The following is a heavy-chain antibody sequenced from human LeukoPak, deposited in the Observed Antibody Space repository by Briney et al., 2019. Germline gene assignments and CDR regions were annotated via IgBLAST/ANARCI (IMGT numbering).Heavy chain of an antibody. CDR2: ITGSGGIT. J-gene: IGHJ3*02. CDR1: GFTFTTYS. D-gene: IGHD5-24*01. Sequence: GGSLRLSCAASGFTFTTYSMTWVRQAPGKGLQWVSAITGSGGITHYADSVKGRFTISRDNSKNTLYLQMNSLRAEDTAVYYCARGWDAFDIWGQGTMVTVSS. V-gene: IGHV3-23*01. CDR3: ARGWDAFDI.